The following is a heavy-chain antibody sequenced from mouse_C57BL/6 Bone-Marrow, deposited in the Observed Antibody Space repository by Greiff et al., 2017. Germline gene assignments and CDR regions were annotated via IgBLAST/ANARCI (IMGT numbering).Heavy chain of an antibody. CDR2: IYPGSGNT. CDR3: ARDRGSNYFDY. CDR1: GYTFTDYY. D-gene: IGHD1-1*01. Sequence: VQLQQSGAELVRPGASVKLSCKASGYTFTDYYINWVKQRPGQGLEWIARIYPGSGNTYYNEKFKGKATLTAEKSSSTAYMQLSSLTSEDSAVYVCARDRGSNYFDYWGQGTTLTVSS. J-gene: IGHJ2*01. V-gene: IGHV1-76*01.